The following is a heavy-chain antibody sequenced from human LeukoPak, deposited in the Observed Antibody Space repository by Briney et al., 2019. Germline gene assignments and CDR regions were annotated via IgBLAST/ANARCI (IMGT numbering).Heavy chain of an antibody. CDR2: IKQDGSEK. D-gene: IGHD2-8*02. J-gene: IGHJ4*02. CDR3: ATYRQVLLPFES. Sequence: PGGSLRLSCAASGFTSSSYWMSWVRQAPGKGLEWVANIKQDGSEKYYVDSVKGRLTISRDNAKNSLYLQMNSLRAEDTAIYYCATYRQVLLPFESWGQGTLVTVSS. V-gene: IGHV3-7*03. CDR1: GFTSSSYW.